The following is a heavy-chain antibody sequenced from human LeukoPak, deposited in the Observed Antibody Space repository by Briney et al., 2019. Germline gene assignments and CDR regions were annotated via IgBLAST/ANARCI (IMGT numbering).Heavy chain of an antibody. CDR3: ATNAPIYGGNLY. CDR2: ISSSSNYI. CDR1: GFTFSSYT. D-gene: IGHD4-23*01. J-gene: IGHJ4*02. Sequence: GGSLRLSCTASGFTFSSYTMNWVRQAPGKGLEWVSSISSSSNYIYYADSVKGRFTISRDNAKNSLYLQMNSLRAEDTAVYYCATNAPIYGGNLYWGQGTLVTVSS. V-gene: IGHV3-21*01.